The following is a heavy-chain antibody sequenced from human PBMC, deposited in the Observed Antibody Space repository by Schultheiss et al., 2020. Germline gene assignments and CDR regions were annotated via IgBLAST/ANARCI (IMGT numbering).Heavy chain of an antibody. J-gene: IGHJ3*02. CDR1: GGSISSGGYY. V-gene: IGHV4-31*01. CDR2: IYYSGST. D-gene: IGHD1-14*01. Sequence: SETLSLTCTVSGGSISSGGYYWSWIRQHPGKGLEWIGYIYYSGSTYYNPSLKSLVTISVDTSKNQFSLKLSSVTAADTAVYYCARGEPLDAFDIWGQGTMVTV. CDR3: ARGEPLDAFDI.